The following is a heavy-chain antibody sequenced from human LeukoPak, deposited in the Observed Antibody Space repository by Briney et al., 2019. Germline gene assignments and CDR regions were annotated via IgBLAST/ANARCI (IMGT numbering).Heavy chain of an antibody. J-gene: IGHJ5*02. V-gene: IGHV1-2*02. D-gene: IGHD6-19*01. CDR1: GYTFTGYY. CDR3: ARVGVRDSSGYYWFDP. Sequence: ASVTVSCKASGYTFTGYYMHWVRQAPGQGLEWMGWINPNSGGTNYAQKFQGRVTMTRDTSISTAYMELSRLRSDDTAVYYCARVGVRDSSGYYWFDPWGQGTLVTVSS. CDR2: INPNSGGT.